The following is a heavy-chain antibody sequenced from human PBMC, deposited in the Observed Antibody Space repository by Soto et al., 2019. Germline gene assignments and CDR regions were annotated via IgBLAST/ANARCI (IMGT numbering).Heavy chain of an antibody. J-gene: IGHJ4*02. CDR3: AKDSGKVVVPAAIGH. CDR2: ISGSGGST. V-gene: IGHV3-23*01. D-gene: IGHD2-2*02. Sequence: PGGSLRLSCAASGFTFSSYAMSWVRQAPGKGLEWVSAISGSGGSTYYADSVKGRFTISRDNSKNTLYLQMNSLRAEDTAVYYCAKDSGKVVVPAAIGHWGQGTLVTVSS. CDR1: GFTFSSYA.